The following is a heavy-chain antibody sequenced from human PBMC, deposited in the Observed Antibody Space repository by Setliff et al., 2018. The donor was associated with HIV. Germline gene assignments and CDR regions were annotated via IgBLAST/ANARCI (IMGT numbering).Heavy chain of an antibody. Sequence: GGSLRLPCAASGFTFSSYWMSWVRQAPGKGLEWVANIKQDGSEKYYVDSVKGRFTISRDNAKNSLYLQMNSLRAEDTAVYYCARYSPIDYYGSGSFWDYWGQGTLVTVSS. CDR1: GFTFSSYW. CDR2: IKQDGSEK. V-gene: IGHV3-7*01. CDR3: ARYSPIDYYGSGSFWDY. J-gene: IGHJ4*02. D-gene: IGHD3-10*01.